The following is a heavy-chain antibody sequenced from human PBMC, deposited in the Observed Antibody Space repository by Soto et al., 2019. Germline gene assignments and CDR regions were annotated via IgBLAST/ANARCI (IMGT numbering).Heavy chain of an antibody. CDR3: ARDLGIVVVPAAIYYYYGMDV. J-gene: IGHJ6*02. Sequence: GGSLRLSCAASGFTFSSYGMHWVRQAPGKGLEWVAVIWYDGSNKYYADSVKGRFTIPRDNSKNTLYLQMNSLRAEDTAVYYCARDLGIVVVPAAIYYYYGMDVWGQGTTVTVSS. D-gene: IGHD2-2*01. CDR1: GFTFSSYG. V-gene: IGHV3-33*01. CDR2: IWYDGSNK.